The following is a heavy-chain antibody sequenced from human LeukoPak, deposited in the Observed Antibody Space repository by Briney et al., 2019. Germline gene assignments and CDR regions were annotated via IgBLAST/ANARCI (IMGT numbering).Heavy chain of an antibody. D-gene: IGHD3-9*01. CDR2: INPNSGDT. J-gene: IGHJ5*02. Sequence: GASVKVSCKASGYIFTDYYIHWVRQAPGQGLEWMGWINPNSGDTNYAQKFQGRVTVTRDTSISAAYMELSRLRSDDTAVYYCARDRVGILTGYYSLNWFDPWGQGTLVTVSS. CDR1: GYIFTDYY. CDR3: ARDRVGILTGYYSLNWFDP. V-gene: IGHV1-2*02.